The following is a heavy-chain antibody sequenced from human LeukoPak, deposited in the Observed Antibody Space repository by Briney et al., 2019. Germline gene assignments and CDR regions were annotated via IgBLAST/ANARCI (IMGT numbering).Heavy chain of an antibody. CDR1: GFTFNNYR. D-gene: IGHD3-10*01. CDR2: ISSSSSYI. J-gene: IGHJ6*03. CDR3: ARSMWFGERMDV. V-gene: IGHV3-21*05. Sequence: PGGSLRLSCAASGFTFNNYRMNWVRQAPGKGLEWVSYISSSSSYIYYADSVKGRFTISRDNAKNSLYLQMNSLRAEDTAVYYCARSMWFGERMDVWGKGTTVTISS.